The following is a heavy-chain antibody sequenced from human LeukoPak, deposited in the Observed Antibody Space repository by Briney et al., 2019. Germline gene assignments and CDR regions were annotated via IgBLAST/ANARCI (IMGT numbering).Heavy chain of an antibody. Sequence: GGSLRLSCVVSGFTFSTYSMNWVRQAPGKGLEWVSSISSSSSYIYYADSVKGRFTISRDNAKNSLYLQMNSLRAEDTAVYYCARGRRVDYYDSSGYPNWFDPWGQGTLVTVSS. J-gene: IGHJ5*02. D-gene: IGHD3-22*01. CDR3: ARGRRVDYYDSSGYPNWFDP. CDR1: GFTFSTYS. CDR2: ISSSSSYI. V-gene: IGHV3-21*01.